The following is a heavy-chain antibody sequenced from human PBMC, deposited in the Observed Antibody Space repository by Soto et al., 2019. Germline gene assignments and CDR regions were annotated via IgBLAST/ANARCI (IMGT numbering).Heavy chain of an antibody. CDR2: ISAYNGNT. CDR1: GYTFTSYG. J-gene: IGHJ2*01. V-gene: IGHV1-18*01. Sequence: ASVKVSCKASGYTFTSYGISWVRQAPGQGLEWMGWISAYNGNTNYAQKLQGRVTMTTDTSTSTAYMELRSLRSDDTAVYYCARDSIAAAGTISSNWYFDLWGRGTLVTSPQ. CDR3: ARDSIAAAGTISSNWYFDL. D-gene: IGHD6-13*01.